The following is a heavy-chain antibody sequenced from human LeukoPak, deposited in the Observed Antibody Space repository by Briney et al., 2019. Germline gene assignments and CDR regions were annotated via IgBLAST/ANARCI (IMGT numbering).Heavy chain of an antibody. V-gene: IGHV3-21*01. J-gene: IGHJ4*02. CDR3: ARDPRTAMVYGGLLDY. CDR1: GFTFSSYS. CDR2: ISSSSSYI. Sequence: GGSLRLSCAASGFTFSSYSMNWVRQAPGKGLEWVSSISSSSSYIYYADSMKGRFTISRDNAKNSLYLQMNSLRAEDTAVYYCARDPRTAMVYGGLLDYWGQGTLVTVSS. D-gene: IGHD5-18*01.